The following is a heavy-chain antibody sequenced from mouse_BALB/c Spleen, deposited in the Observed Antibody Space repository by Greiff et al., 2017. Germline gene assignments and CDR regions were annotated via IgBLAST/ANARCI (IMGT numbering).Heavy chain of an antibody. CDR1: GYSFTGYN. J-gene: IGHJ2*01. CDR2: IDPYYGGT. Sequence: EVKLVESGPELEKPGASVKISCKASGYSFTGYNMNWVKQSNGKSLEWIGNIDPYYGGTSYNQKFKGKATLTVDKSSSTAYMQLKSLTSEDSAVYYCARRDGSSRYFDYWGQGTTLTVSS. D-gene: IGHD1-1*01. CDR3: ARRDGSSRYFDY. V-gene: IGHV1-39*01.